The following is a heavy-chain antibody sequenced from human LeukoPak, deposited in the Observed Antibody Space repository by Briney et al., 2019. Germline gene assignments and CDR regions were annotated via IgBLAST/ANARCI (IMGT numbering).Heavy chain of an antibody. CDR3: VVDPSLAFYFDY. CDR2: VSGSGGST. J-gene: IGHJ4*02. CDR1: GFTFSSYA. V-gene: IGHV3-23*01. Sequence: GGSLRLSCAVSGFTFSSYATGWVRQAPGKGLEWVSTVSGSGGSTYYADSVKGRFTISRNNSKNTVYLQMNSLRAEDTAVYYCVVDPSLAFYFDYWGQGTLVTVSS. D-gene: IGHD3-3*02.